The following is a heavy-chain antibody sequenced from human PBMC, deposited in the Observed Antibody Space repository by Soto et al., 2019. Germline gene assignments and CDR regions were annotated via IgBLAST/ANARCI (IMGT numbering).Heavy chain of an antibody. D-gene: IGHD1-26*01. CDR2: ISGSGGST. Sequence: EVQLLESGGGLVQPGGSLRLSCAASGFTFSSYAMSWVRQAPGKGLEWVSAISGSGGSTYYADSVKGRFTISRDNSKNTLYLQMNGLGAEDTAVYYCATVLVGATGVGAFDIWGQGTMVTVSS. J-gene: IGHJ3*02. CDR1: GFTFSSYA. V-gene: IGHV3-23*01. CDR3: ATVLVGATGVGAFDI.